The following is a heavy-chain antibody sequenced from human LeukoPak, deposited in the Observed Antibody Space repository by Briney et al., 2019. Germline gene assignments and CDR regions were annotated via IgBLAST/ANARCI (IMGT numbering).Heavy chain of an antibody. J-gene: IGHJ4*02. CDR2: IYRGDNT. CDR3: ARSRSITIFGVVRGDRYYFDY. D-gene: IGHD3-3*01. V-gene: IGHV3-53*01. Sequence: GGSLRLSCAASGFTFSSNYMSWVRQAPGKGLECVSVIYRGDNTYYADSVKGRFTISRDNSKNTLYLQMNSLRAEDTAVYYCARSRSITIFGVVRGDRYYFDYWGQGTLVTVSS. CDR1: GFTFSSNY.